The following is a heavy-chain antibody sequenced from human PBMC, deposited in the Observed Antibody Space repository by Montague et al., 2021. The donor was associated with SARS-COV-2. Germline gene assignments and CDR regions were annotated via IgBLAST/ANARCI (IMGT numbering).Heavy chain of an antibody. CDR1: GGSMNLYY. D-gene: IGHD3-10*01. CDR2: FHPSGST. J-gene: IGHJ6*02. V-gene: IGHV4-4*07. Sequence: SETLSLTCNVSGGSMNLYYWTWVRQPAGKGLEWIGRFHPSGSTNFNPYLQSRVSMSVDMSKNQFSLILTSVTAADTAIYYCARGVIRGDHGLDVWGQGTPVTVSS. CDR3: ARGVIRGDHGLDV.